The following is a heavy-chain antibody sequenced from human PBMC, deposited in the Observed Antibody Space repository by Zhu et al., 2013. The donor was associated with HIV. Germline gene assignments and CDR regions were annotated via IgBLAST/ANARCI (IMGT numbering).Heavy chain of an antibody. CDR3: ARGLTVTSGLDV. CDR1: GGTFSSHV. Sequence: QVQLVQSGAEVTKPGSSVKVSCKASGGTFSSHVIVWVRQAPGQGLEWMGGIIPMFGTANYGQKFQDRVTISADKSTSTAYMDLTGLTSEDAAVYYCARGLTVTSGLDVWGQGTTVTVSS. D-gene: IGHD4-17*01. V-gene: IGHV1-69*06. CDR2: IIPMFGTA. J-gene: IGHJ6*02.